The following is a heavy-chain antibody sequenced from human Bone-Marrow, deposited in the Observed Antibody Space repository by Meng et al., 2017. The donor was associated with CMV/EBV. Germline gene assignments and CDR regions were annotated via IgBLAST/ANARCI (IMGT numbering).Heavy chain of an antibody. J-gene: IGHJ3*01. D-gene: IGHD3-22*01. CDR1: GAYIGRSY. CDR2: ISHTGDT. Sequence: GSLRLSCTVSGAYIGRSYWSWNRRPPGKGLEYIAYISHTGDTNYNPSFKGRVTTSMDTSKNQFSLILTSVTAADTAVYFCAGPDDMGDSPHDPFDFWGQGTMVTVSS. CDR3: AGPDDMGDSPHDPFDF. V-gene: IGHV4-59*12.